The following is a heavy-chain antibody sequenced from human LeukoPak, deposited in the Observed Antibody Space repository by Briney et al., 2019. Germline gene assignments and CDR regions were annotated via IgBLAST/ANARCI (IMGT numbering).Heavy chain of an antibody. CDR2: IYPGDSDT. CDR1: GYSFTSYW. V-gene: IGHV5-51*01. CDR3: ARPYCSSTSCYTQGDPTAIDY. Sequence: GESLKISCKGSGYSFTSYWIGWVRQMPGKGLEWMGIIYPGDSDTRYSPSFQGQVTISADKSISTAYLQWSSLKASDTAMYYCARPYCSSTSCYTQGDPTAIDYRGQGTLVTVSS. D-gene: IGHD2-2*02. J-gene: IGHJ4*02.